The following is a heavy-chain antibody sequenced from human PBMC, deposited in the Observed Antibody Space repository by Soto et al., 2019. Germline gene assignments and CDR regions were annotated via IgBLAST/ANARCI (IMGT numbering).Heavy chain of an antibody. CDR2: ISYDGSNK. Sequence: QVQLVESGGGVVQPGRSLRLSCAASGFTFSSYGMHWVRQAPGKGLGWVAVISYDGSNKYYADSVKGRFTISRDNSKNTLYLQMNSLRAEDTAVYYCAKDTVVTPFSMIDYWGQGTLVTVSS. CDR1: GFTFSSYG. D-gene: IGHD2-21*02. CDR3: AKDTVVTPFSMIDY. V-gene: IGHV3-30*18. J-gene: IGHJ4*02.